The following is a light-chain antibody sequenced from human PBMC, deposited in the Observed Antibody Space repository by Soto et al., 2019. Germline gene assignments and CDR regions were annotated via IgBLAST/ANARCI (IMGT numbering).Light chain of an antibody. J-gene: IGKJ3*01. CDR2: GAS. CDR3: QQYGSSPFT. Sequence: EIVLTQSPGTLSLSPGERATLSCRASQSVSNSYLAWYQQKAGQAPRLLMYGASSRATGIPDRFSGSGSGTDFTITISRLEPEDFAVYYCQQYGSSPFTFGPRTKVDIK. CDR1: QSVSNSY. V-gene: IGKV3-20*01.